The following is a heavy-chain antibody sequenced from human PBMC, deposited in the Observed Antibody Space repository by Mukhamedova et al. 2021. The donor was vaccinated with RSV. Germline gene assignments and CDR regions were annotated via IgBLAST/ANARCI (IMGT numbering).Heavy chain of an antibody. CDR2: GNP. CDR3: VRLGDGYSYYFDY. J-gene: IGHJ4*02. Sequence: GNPTYAQGFTGRFVFSLDTSVSTAYLQISSLKAEDTAVYYRVRLGDGYSYYFDYWGQGTLVTVSS. V-gene: IGHV7-4-1*02. D-gene: IGHD5-24*01.